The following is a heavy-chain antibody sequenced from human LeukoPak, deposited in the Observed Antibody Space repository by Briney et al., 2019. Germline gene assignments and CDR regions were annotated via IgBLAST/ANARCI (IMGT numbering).Heavy chain of an antibody. CDR3: ARDRGYSTFDY. V-gene: IGHV3-7*01. CDR1: AFTFSNYW. J-gene: IGHJ4*02. Sequence: GGSLRLSCAASAFTFSNYWMSWVRQAPGQGLEWVANIKEDGSEISYVDTVKGRFTISRDNAKNSLYLQMNSLRVDDTAVYYCARDRGYSTFDYWGQGTLVTVSS. D-gene: IGHD4-23*01. CDR2: IKEDGSEI.